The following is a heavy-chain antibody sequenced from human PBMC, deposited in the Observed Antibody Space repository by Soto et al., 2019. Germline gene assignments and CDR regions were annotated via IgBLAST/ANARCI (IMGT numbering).Heavy chain of an antibody. Sequence: GGSLRLSCAASGFTFSSYGMHWVRQAPGKGLEWVAVISYDGSNKYYADSVKGRFTISRDNSKNTLYLQMNSLRAEDTAVYYCARDRGYDAHDYYYNAMDVWGQGTMVTVSS. CDR1: GFTFSSYG. V-gene: IGHV3-30*03. D-gene: IGHD2-15*01. CDR3: ARDRGYDAHDYYYNAMDV. J-gene: IGHJ6*02. CDR2: ISYDGSNK.